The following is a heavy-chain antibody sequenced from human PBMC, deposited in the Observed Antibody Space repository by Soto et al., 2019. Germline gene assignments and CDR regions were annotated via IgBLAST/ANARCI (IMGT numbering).Heavy chain of an antibody. J-gene: IGHJ4*02. D-gene: IGHD6-13*01. CDR1: GGSISSGGYY. V-gene: IGHV4-31*01. CDR2: IYYSGST. Sequence: QVQLQESGPGLVKPSQTLSLTCTVSGGSISSGGYYWSWIRQHPGKGLEWIGYIYYSGSTYYNPSHNRQVTNAVYTPKNQFSLKLSSVTAADTAVYYCARVDSSWYYFDYWGQGTLVTVSS. CDR3: ARVDSSWYYFDY.